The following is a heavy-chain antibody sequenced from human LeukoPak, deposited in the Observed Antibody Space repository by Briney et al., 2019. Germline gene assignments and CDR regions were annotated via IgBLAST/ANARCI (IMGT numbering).Heavy chain of an antibody. Sequence: ASVKVSCKASGYTFTGYYMHWVRQAPGQGLEWMGWINPNSGGTNYAQKFQGRVTMTRDTSISTAYMELSRLKSEDTAIYYCAKVGLGNTAIHIWGQGTMVTVSS. D-gene: IGHD5-18*01. J-gene: IGHJ3*02. CDR1: GYTFTGYY. CDR3: AKVGLGNTAIHI. CDR2: INPNSGGT. V-gene: IGHV1-2*02.